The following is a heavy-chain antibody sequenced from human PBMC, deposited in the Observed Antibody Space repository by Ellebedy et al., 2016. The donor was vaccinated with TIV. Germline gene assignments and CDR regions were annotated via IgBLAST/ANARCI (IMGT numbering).Heavy chain of an antibody. V-gene: IGHV3-23*01. CDR2: ITGGVDST. Sequence: GGSLRLSXPASGFSFSNDAMSWVRQAPGKGLEWVSAITGGVDSTYYADSVKGRFTISRDNSRTTFYLQMNSLRAEDTAVYYCARGGLNYFDYWGQGTLVTVSS. CDR1: GFSFSNDA. CDR3: ARGGLNYFDY. J-gene: IGHJ4*02. D-gene: IGHD5-12*01.